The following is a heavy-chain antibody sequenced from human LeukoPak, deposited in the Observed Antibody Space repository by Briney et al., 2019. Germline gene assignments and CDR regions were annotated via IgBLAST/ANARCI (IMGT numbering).Heavy chain of an antibody. D-gene: IGHD6-13*01. V-gene: IGHV3-23*01. CDR3: ATRWLEQQLLLY. CDR1: GFTFSDYA. CDR2: IRGSGGST. Sequence: PGGSLRLSGTASGFTFSDYAMNWVRQAPGKGLEWVSTIRGSGGSTYYADSVKGRFTISRDNSKNTLYLQMNSLRADDTAVYYCATRWLEQQLLLYWGQGTLVTVSS. J-gene: IGHJ4*02.